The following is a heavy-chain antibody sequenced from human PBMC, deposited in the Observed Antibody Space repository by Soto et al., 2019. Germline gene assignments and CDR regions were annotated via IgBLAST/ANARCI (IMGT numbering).Heavy chain of an antibody. Sequence: EVHLLESGGSLVQPGGSMRLSCAASGFTFSNYAMTWVRQAPGKGLEWVSVISGTGGGTNNADSAKGRFTTSRDNSKNTLYLQMNSLRAEDTAVYYCAKRAFYGSGIPNYYGMDVWGQGTAVTVSS. CDR2: ISGTGGGT. J-gene: IGHJ6*02. CDR1: GFTFSNYA. CDR3: AKRAFYGSGIPNYYGMDV. D-gene: IGHD3-10*01. V-gene: IGHV3-23*01.